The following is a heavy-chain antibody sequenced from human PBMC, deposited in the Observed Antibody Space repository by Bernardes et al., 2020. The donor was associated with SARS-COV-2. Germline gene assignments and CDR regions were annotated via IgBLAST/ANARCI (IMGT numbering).Heavy chain of an antibody. J-gene: IGHJ4*02. Sequence: GGSLRLSCAASGFTFSSYEMNWVRQAPGQGLEWVSYISSSGSTIYYADSVKGRFTISRDNAKNSLYLQMNSLRAEDTAVYYCARTYITGTLNWGQGTLVTVSS. D-gene: IGHD1-20*01. CDR3: ARTYITGTLN. CDR1: GFTFSSYE. V-gene: IGHV3-48*03. CDR2: ISSSGSTI.